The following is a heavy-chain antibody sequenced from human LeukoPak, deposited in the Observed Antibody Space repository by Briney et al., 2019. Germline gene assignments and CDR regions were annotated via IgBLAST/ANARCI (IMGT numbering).Heavy chain of an antibody. J-gene: IGHJ4*02. D-gene: IGHD1-20*01. V-gene: IGHV1-46*01. CDR2: INPSGGST. Sequence: GASVKVSCKASGYTFTSCYMHWVRQAPGQGLEWMGIINPSGGSTSYAQKFQGRVTMTRDMSTSTVYMELSSLRSEDTAVYYCARGITGTTDFDYWGQGTLVTVSS. CDR1: GYTFTSCY. CDR3: ARGITGTTDFDY.